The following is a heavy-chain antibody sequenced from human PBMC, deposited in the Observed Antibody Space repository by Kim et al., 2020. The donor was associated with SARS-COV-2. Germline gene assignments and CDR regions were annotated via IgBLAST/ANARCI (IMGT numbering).Heavy chain of an antibody. CDR3: ARVPYYDSSGYLGAFDI. CDR1: GGTFSSYA. Sequence: SVKVSCKASGGTFSSYAISWVRQAPGQGLEWMGGIIPIFGTANYARKFQGRVTITADESTSTAYMELSSLRSEDTAVYYCARVPYYDSSGYLGAFDIWGQGTMVTVSS. CDR2: IIPIFGTA. D-gene: IGHD3-22*01. V-gene: IGHV1-69*13. J-gene: IGHJ3*02.